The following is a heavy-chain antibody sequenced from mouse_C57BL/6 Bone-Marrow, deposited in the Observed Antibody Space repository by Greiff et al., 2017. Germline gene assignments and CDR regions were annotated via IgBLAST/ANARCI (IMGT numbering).Heavy chain of an antibody. D-gene: IGHD2-4*01. V-gene: IGHV5-16*01. Sequence: EVQLVESEGGLVQPGSSMKLSCTASGFTFSDYYMPWVRQVPEQGLEWVANINYDGSSTYYLDSLKSRFIISRDNANNILYLQMSSLKSEDTATYYCARDDSWYCDVWGTGTTVTVSS. CDR3: ARDDSWYCDV. CDR1: GFTFSDYY. J-gene: IGHJ1*03. CDR2: INYDGSST.